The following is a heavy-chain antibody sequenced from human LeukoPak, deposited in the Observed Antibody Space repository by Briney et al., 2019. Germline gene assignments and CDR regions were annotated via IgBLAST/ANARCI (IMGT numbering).Heavy chain of an antibody. D-gene: IGHD3-16*01. CDR1: GFTFDDYA. J-gene: IGHJ4*02. V-gene: IGHV3-9*03. Sequence: GGSLSLSCAASGFTFDDYAMHWVRQAPGKGLEWVSGISWNSGSIGYADSVKGRFTISRDNAKNSLYLQMNSLRAEDIALYYCAKGGGGGLDYWGQGTLVTVSS. CDR2: ISWNSGSI. CDR3: AKGGGGGLDY.